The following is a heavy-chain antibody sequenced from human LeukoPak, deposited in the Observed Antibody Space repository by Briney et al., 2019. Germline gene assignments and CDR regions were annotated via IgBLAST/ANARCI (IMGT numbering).Heavy chain of an antibody. Sequence: SETLSLTCTVSGGSISSSSYYWGWIRQPPGKGLEWIGSIYYSGGTYYNPSLKSRVTISVDTSKNQFSLKLSSVTAADTAVYYCARYQWLEPHFDYWGQGTLVTVSS. CDR2: IYYSGGT. D-gene: IGHD6-19*01. J-gene: IGHJ4*02. V-gene: IGHV4-39*01. CDR3: ARYQWLEPHFDY. CDR1: GGSISSSSYY.